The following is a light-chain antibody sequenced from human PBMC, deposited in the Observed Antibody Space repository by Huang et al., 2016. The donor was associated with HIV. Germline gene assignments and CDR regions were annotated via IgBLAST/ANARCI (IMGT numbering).Light chain of an antibody. CDR3: QQSYITSWT. CDR2: AAS. Sequence: DIQMTQSPSSLSASVGDRVTITCRASQSISSYLNWYQQKPGKAPKLLIYAASSLQSGVPSRFSGSGSGSDFTLTISSLQPEDFATYYCQQSYITSWTFGQGTKVEIK. V-gene: IGKV1-39*01. J-gene: IGKJ1*01. CDR1: QSISSY.